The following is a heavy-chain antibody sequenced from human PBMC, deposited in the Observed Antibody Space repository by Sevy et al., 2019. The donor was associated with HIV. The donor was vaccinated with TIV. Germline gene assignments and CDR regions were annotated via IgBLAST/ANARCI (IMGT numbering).Heavy chain of an antibody. CDR2: ISYDGSSK. V-gene: IGHV3-30*18. D-gene: IGHD1-26*01. J-gene: IGHJ4*02. CDR1: GFIFSSYG. CDR3: VKGGVTWELLDY. Sequence: GGSLRLSCAASGFIFSSYGMHWVRQAPGKGLEWVTIISYDGSSKYYADSVKGGFTISRDNSENILYLQMNSLRTDDTAVYYCVKGGVTWELLDYWGQGTLVTVSS.